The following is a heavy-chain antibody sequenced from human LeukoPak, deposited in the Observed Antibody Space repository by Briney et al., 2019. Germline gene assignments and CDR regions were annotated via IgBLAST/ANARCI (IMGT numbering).Heavy chain of an antibody. Sequence: ASVKVSCKVSGYTLTELSMHWVRQAPGKGLEWMGGFDPEDGETIYAQKFQGRVTMTEDTSTDTAYMELSSLRSEDTAVYYCATSRLEYYYDSSGYSLFDHWGQGTLVTVSS. J-gene: IGHJ4*02. D-gene: IGHD3-22*01. CDR2: FDPEDGET. CDR1: GYTLTELS. CDR3: ATSRLEYYYDSSGYSLFDH. V-gene: IGHV1-24*01.